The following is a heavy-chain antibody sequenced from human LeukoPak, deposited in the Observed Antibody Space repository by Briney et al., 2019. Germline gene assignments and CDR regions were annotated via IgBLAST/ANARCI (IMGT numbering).Heavy chain of an antibody. CDR1: GGSISSYY. V-gene: IGHV4-59*01. Sequence: SETLSLTCTVSGGSISSYYWTWIRQPPGKGLEWIGYIYYSGSTNYSPSLKSRVTISLDTSKSQLSLKLSSVTAADTAVYYCARIGLVLIPPAIRSDAFDIWGQGTMVTVSS. CDR2: IYYSGST. J-gene: IGHJ3*02. D-gene: IGHD2-2*02. CDR3: ARIGLVLIPPAIRSDAFDI.